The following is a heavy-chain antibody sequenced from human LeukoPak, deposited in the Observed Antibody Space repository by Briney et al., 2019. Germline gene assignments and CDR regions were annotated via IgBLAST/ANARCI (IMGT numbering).Heavy chain of an antibody. Sequence: GGSLRLSCAASGFTFGDDGMSWVRQAPGKGLEWVGRIKSKTDGGTTDYAAPVKGRFTISRDDSKNTLYLLMCSLKTEDTAVYFCAHRNTAMVRVDYSGEGTLVTLSS. D-gene: IGHD5-18*01. V-gene: IGHV3-15*01. CDR3: AHRNTAMVRVDY. CDR1: GFTFGDDG. J-gene: IGHJ4*02. CDR2: IKSKTDGGTT.